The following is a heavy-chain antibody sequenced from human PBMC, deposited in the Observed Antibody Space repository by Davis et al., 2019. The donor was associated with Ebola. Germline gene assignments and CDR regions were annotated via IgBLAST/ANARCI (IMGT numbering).Heavy chain of an antibody. CDR1: GYTLTELS. D-gene: IGHD3-10*01. CDR2: ISAYNGNT. J-gene: IGHJ4*02. Sequence: ASVKVSCKVSGYTLTELSMHWVRQAPGQGLEWMGWISAYNGNTNYAQKLQGRVTMTTDTSTSTAYMEVRSLRSDDTAVYYCARDGLSGSYNYWGQGTLVTVSS. CDR3: ARDGLSGSYNY. V-gene: IGHV1-18*01.